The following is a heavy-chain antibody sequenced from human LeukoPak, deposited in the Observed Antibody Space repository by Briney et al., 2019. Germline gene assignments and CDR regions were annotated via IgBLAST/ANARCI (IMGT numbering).Heavy chain of an antibody. Sequence: SETLSLTCTVSGCSISNGGYYWSWIPQHPGKGLEWSGYIYHSGSTDYNASLKNRVTISVDTSKNQFSLRLSSVTAADTALYYGARTVRGVLFDYWGQGTLVTVSS. CDR3: ARTVRGVLFDY. J-gene: IGHJ4*02. CDR2: IYHSGST. CDR1: GCSISNGGYY. D-gene: IGHD3-10*01. V-gene: IGHV4-31*03.